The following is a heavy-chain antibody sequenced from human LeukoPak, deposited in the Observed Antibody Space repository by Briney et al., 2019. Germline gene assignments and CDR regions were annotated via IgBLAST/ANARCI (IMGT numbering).Heavy chain of an antibody. CDR2: ISYAGRVT. J-gene: IGHJ4*02. D-gene: IGHD3-22*01. Sequence: PGGSLRLSCAVSGFTFSTYAMHWVRQVPGKGLEWVAFISYAGRVTYYADSVKGRFTISRDDSKNTLYLQMNSLRAEDTAVYYCARDPYYYDSSGYYCWGQGTLVTVSP. CDR3: ARDPYYYDSSGYYC. V-gene: IGHV3-30*04. CDR1: GFTFSTYA.